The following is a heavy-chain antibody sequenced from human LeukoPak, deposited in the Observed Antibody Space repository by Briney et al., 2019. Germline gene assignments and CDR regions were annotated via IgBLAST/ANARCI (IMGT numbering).Heavy chain of an antibody. CDR2: ISYDGSNK. Sequence: GRSLRLSCAASGFTFSSYAMHWVRQAPGKGLEWVAVISYDGSNKYYADSVRGRFTISRDNSKNTLYLQMNSLRADDTAVYYCVKDSSWMGEYYFDYWGQGTLVTVSS. D-gene: IGHD3-16*01. V-gene: IGHV3-30*04. CDR3: VKDSSWMGEYYFDY. J-gene: IGHJ4*02. CDR1: GFTFSSYA.